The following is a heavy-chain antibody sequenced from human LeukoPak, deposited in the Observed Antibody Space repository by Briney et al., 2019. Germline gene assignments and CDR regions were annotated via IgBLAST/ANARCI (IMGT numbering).Heavy chain of an antibody. CDR3: ARDGYGTGSHDY. CDR2: IRQDENAK. D-gene: IGHD3-10*01. V-gene: IGHV3-7*04. CDR1: GFTFSSYE. Sequence: GGSLRLSCAASGFTFSSYEMTWVRQAPGTGLEWVANIRQDENAKHYVDSVIGRFTISRDNAKNSLYLQMDSLRAEDTAVYYCARDGYGTGSHDYWGQGTLVTVSS. J-gene: IGHJ4*02.